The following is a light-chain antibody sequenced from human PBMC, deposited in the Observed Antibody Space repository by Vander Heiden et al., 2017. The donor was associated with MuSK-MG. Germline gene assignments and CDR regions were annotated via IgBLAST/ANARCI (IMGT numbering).Light chain of an antibody. CDR1: QSISRS. CDR2: EAS. CDR3: QQRSNWPLSIT. V-gene: IGKV3-11*01. Sequence: EVVLTQSPATLSLSPGERATLSCRARQSISRSLAWYQQKPGQAPRLLIYEASTRATGIPTRFSGGGFGTDVTLTISSLEPEDFAVYYCQQRSNWPLSITFGEGTRLEIK. J-gene: IGKJ5*01.